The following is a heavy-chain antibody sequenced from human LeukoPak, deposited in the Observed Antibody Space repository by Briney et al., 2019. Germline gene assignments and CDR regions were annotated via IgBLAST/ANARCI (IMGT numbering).Heavy chain of an antibody. D-gene: IGHD2-2*01. Sequence: PGGSLRLSYAASGFTVGSNYMTWVRQAPGKGLEWVALIYCDDYTVSDDSVKGRFAVSRYRSKNTLSLRLNSLRPEDTAVYFCARGPSLVPATIYYHYMDVWGTGTTVTVSS. V-gene: IGHV3-53*01. J-gene: IGHJ6*03. CDR1: GFTVGSNY. CDR2: IYCDDYT. CDR3: ARGPSLVPATIYYHYMDV.